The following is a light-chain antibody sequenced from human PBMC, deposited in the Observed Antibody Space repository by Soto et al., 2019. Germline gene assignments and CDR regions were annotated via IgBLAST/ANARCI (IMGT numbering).Light chain of an antibody. V-gene: IGKV3-15*01. CDR2: GIS. CDR1: QSVNSN. Sequence: THSSAVPCVSPVASSTLSARSSQSVNSNYLAWYQQHPGQPPRLLIYGISTRATGIPARFSGSGSGTEFSLTISSLQSEDFAVYYCQQYSKWPITFGQGTRLEIK. J-gene: IGKJ5*01. CDR3: QQYSKWPIT.